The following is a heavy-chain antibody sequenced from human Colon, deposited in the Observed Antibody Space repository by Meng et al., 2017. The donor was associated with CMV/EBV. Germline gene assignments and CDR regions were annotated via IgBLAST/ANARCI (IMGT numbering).Heavy chain of an antibody. CDR2: TSHDETTK. J-gene: IGHJ4*02. CDR1: GFTFRSYT. Sequence: GESLKISCAASGFTFRSYTMHWVRQAPGKGLEWVAVTSHDETTKYYADSVKGRFTISRDNSKSMLFLQMNSLRAEDTAVYYCARQGYSSSSPYFDSWGQGALVTVSS. CDR3: ARQGYSSSSPYFDS. V-gene: IGHV3-30-3*01. D-gene: IGHD2-15*01.